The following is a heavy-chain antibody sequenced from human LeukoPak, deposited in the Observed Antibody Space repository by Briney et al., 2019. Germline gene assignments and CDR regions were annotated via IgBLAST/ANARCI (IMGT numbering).Heavy chain of an antibody. D-gene: IGHD3-16*01. Sequence: WASVKVSCKASGYTFTGYYMHWVRQAPGQGLEWMGWMNPNSGNTGYAQKFQGRVTITRNTSISTAYMELSSLRSEDTAVYYCARGEGVGYDYVWGSYLPYYYYMDVWGKGTTVTVSS. J-gene: IGHJ6*03. CDR2: MNPNSGNT. CDR3: ARGEGVGYDYVWGSYLPYYYYMDV. V-gene: IGHV1-8*03. CDR1: GYTFTGYY.